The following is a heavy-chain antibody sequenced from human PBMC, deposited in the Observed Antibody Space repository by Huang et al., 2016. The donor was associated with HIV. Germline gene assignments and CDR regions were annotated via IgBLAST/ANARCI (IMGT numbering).Heavy chain of an antibody. D-gene: IGHD1-1*01. Sequence: QVQLKQWGAGLLKPSETLSLTCADYNGSFSGYYWTWIRLPPGKGLEWIGRVNHVGKTSLHPSLVSRVPMLRDAAKNQFSRHLTSATAADAATYYRGSTPGMSMVAGGWVVQWGHGNQVTVSS. V-gene: IGHV4-34*02. CDR2: VNHVGKT. CDR1: NGSFSGYY. J-gene: IGHJ4*01. CDR3: GSTPGMSMVAGGWVVQ.